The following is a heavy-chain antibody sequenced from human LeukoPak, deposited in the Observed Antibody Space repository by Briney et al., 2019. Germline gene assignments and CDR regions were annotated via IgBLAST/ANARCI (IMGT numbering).Heavy chain of an antibody. CDR2: IYSGGST. J-gene: IGHJ4*02. D-gene: IGHD3-22*01. V-gene: IGHV3-53*01. CDR3: ARGDYFYYDSSGYYSH. Sequence: PGGSLRLSCAASGFTASSNYMSWVRQAPGKGLEKVSVIYSGGSTYYADSVKGRFTISRDNSKNTLYLQMNSLRAEDTAVYYCARGDYFYYDSSGYYSHWGQGTLVTVSS. CDR1: GFTASSNY.